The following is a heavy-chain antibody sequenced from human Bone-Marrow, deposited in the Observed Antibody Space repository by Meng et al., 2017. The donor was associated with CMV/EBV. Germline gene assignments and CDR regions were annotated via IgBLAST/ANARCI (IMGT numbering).Heavy chain of an antibody. D-gene: IGHD6-13*01. V-gene: IGHV3-23*01. CDR3: AKDREDIAAASDGFDY. J-gene: IGHJ4*02. Sequence: GGSLRLSCAASGFTVNSNYLNWVRQAPGKGLEWVSAISGSGGSTYYADSVKGRFTISRDNSKNTLYLQMNSLRAEDTAVYYCAKDREDIAAASDGFDYWGQGTLVTVSS. CDR1: GFTVNSNY. CDR2: ISGSGGST.